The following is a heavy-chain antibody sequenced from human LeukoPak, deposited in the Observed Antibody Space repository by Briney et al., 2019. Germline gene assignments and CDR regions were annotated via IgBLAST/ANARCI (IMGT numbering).Heavy chain of an antibody. D-gene: IGHD1-26*01. CDR2: INSGGGT. CDR3: ARDARGSYYFDN. Sequence: GGSLRLSCAASGFTVSNNYMNWVRQAPGKGLEWVSFINSGGGTYYADSMKGRFTISRDNSKNTLYLQMNSLRAEDTAVYFCARDARGSYYFDNWGQGTLVTVSS. V-gene: IGHV3-53*01. J-gene: IGHJ4*02. CDR1: GFTVSNNY.